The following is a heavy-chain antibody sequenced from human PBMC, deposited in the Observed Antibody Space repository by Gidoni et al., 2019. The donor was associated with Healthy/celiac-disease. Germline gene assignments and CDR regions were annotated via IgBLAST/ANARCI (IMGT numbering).Heavy chain of an antibody. CDR1: GFPSADSG. CDR3: AGAGPASVTMTLGYFDY. Sequence: EVPLVESGGGAVRPGGSLRLSCAASGFPSADSGMSWVSQAPGKGLEWVSGFNWNGGSTVCTNYVKGAFTISRDNTKNSLYLEMNSLRAKETAFYYCAGAGPASVTMTLGYFDYWGQGTLVTVSS. J-gene: IGHJ4*02. CDR2: FNWNGGST. V-gene: IGHV3-20*04. D-gene: IGHD3-22*01.